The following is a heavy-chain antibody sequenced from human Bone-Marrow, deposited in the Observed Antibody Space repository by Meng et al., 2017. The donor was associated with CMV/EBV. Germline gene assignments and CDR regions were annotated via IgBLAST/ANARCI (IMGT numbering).Heavy chain of an antibody. CDR3: ARDGRWVPAATMGYYYYGMDV. D-gene: IGHD2-2*01. J-gene: IGHJ6*02. V-gene: IGHV4-39*07. CDR2: IYYSGST. Sequence: GSLRLSCTVSGGSISSSSYYWGWIRQPPEKGLEWIGSIYYSGSTYYNPTLKSRVTITVDTSKNQFSLKLSSVTAADTAVYYCARDGRWVPAATMGYYYYGMDVWGQGTTVTVSS. CDR1: GGSISSSSYY.